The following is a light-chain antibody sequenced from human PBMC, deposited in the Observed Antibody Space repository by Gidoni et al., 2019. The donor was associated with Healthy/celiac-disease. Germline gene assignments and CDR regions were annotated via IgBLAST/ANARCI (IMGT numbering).Light chain of an antibody. CDR3: QQSYSTRQ. CDR1: QSISSY. V-gene: IGKV1-39*01. Sequence: DIQVTQSLSSLSASVGATVTITCRASQSISSYLNWYQQKPGKDPKLLIYAASSLQSGVPSRFSGSGSGTDFPLTISSLQPEDFATYYCQQSYSTRQFXQXTKVEIK. J-gene: IGKJ1*01. CDR2: AAS.